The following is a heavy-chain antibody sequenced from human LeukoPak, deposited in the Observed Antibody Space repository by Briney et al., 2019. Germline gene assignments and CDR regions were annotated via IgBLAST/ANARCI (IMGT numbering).Heavy chain of an antibody. V-gene: IGHV3-30*04. J-gene: IGHJ4*02. Sequence: PGGSLRLSCAASGFTFSSYAMHWVRQAPGKGLEWVAVISYDESNKYYADSVKGRFTISRDNSKNTLYLQMNSLRAEDTAVYYCASGGYSGYENRDWGQGTLVTVSS. CDR2: ISYDESNK. D-gene: IGHD5-12*01. CDR1: GFTFSSYA. CDR3: ASGGYSGYENRD.